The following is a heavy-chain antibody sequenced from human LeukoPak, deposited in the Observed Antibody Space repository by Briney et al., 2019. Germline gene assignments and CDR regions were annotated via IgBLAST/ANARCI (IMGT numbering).Heavy chain of an antibody. Sequence: PGGSLRLSCAASGFTFSSYSMNWVRQALGKGLEWVSYISSGSSTIYYADSVKGRFTISRDNAENSLYLQMNSLRVEDTAVFYCARGAVAGIYHFDFWGQGTLVTVSS. CDR1: GFTFSSYS. D-gene: IGHD6-19*01. J-gene: IGHJ4*02. V-gene: IGHV3-48*01. CDR3: ARGAVAGIYHFDF. CDR2: ISSGSSTI.